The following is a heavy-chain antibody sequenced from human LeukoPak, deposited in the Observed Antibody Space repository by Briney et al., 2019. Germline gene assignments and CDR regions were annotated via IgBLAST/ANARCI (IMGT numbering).Heavy chain of an antibody. CDR1: GFTFSSYA. CDR2: ISGSGGST. CDR3: AKATQYYYDSSGYVPPYFQH. J-gene: IGHJ1*01. V-gene: IGHV3-23*01. Sequence: GGSLRLSRAASGFTFSSYAMSWVRQAPGKGLEWVSAISGSGGSTYYADSVKGRFTISRDNSKNTLYLQMNSLRAEDTAVYYCAKATQYYYDSSGYVPPYFQHWGQGTLVTVSS. D-gene: IGHD3-22*01.